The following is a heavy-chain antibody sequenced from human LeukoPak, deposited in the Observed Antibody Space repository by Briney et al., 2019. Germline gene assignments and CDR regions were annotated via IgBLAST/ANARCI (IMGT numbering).Heavy chain of an antibody. V-gene: IGHV4-30-2*01. CDR3: ARDTAMVNWYFDL. D-gene: IGHD5-18*01. CDR2: IYHSGST. Sequence: SQTLSLTCAVSGGSMSSGGYYWSWIRQPPGKGLEWIGYIYHSGSTYYNPSLRSRVTISVDRSKNQFSLKLSSVTAADTAVYYCARDTAMVNWYFDLWGRGTLVTVSS. CDR1: GGSMSSGGYY. J-gene: IGHJ2*01.